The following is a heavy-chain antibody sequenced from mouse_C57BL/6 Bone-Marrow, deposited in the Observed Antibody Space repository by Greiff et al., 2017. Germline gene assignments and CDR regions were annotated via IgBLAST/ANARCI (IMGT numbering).Heavy chain of an antibody. CDR1: GFNIKDDY. V-gene: IGHV14-4*01. J-gene: IGHJ3*01. Sequence: EVQLQQSGAELVRPGASVKLSCTASGFNIKDDYMHWVKQRPEQGLEWIGWIDPENGDTEYASKFQGKATITADTYSNTAYLQLSSLTSEDTAVYYCTTSPTWFAYWGQGTLVTVSA. CDR3: TTSPTWFAY. CDR2: IDPENGDT.